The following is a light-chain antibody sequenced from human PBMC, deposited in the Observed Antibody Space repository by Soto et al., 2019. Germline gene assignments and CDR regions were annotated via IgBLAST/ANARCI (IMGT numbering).Light chain of an antibody. CDR3: QQCHANPLT. J-gene: IGKJ5*01. Sequence: DIQMTQSPSSLSASVGNGVTITYRASQSIGSYLNWYPQQQGKAPKLLIYAASSLESGVPSRFSGIGYGTDFTLTITSLQPEDVRIDYCQQCHANPLTFGQGTRLEIK. CDR2: AAS. CDR1: QSIGSY. V-gene: IGKV1-39*01.